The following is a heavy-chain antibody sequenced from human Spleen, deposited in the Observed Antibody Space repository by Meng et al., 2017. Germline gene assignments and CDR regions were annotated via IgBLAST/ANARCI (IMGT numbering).Heavy chain of an antibody. D-gene: IGHD7-27*01. Sequence: QLPLHGPGPGQVQPSETLSLPCTVSGGSISTSSYFWGWIRQPPGKGLEWIGTIFHTGSSYYNPSLKSRVTISIDTSNSQFSLKLNSVTAADTAVYYCATVGMGLDSWGQGILVTVSS. V-gene: IGHV4-39*07. CDR3: ATVGMGLDS. J-gene: IGHJ4*02. CDR1: GGSISTSSYF. CDR2: IFHTGSS.